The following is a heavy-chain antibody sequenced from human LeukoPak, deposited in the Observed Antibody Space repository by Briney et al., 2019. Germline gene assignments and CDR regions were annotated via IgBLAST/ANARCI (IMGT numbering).Heavy chain of an antibody. J-gene: IGHJ4*02. CDR3: ARASVPYSSGWDYFDY. CDR2: ISSSSSTI. D-gene: IGHD6-19*01. CDR1: GFTFSSYS. V-gene: IGHV3-48*01. Sequence: QSGGSLRLSCAASGFTFSSYSMNWVRQAPGKGLEWVSYISSSSSTIYYADSVKGRFTISRDNAKNSLYLQMNSLRAEDTAVYYCARASVPYSSGWDYFDYWGQGTLVTVSS.